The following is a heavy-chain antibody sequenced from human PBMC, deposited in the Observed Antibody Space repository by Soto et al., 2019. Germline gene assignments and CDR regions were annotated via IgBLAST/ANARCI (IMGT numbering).Heavy chain of an antibody. Sequence: QVQLVESGGGVVQPGRPLRLSCAASGFTLSSDPMHWVRQTPDIGLQWGAVVSYHGTKTFYADSVKGRFTISRDNSKSTLFLRMNSLGPEDTAVYYCARASDHYGSGNYPQLGTDVWGQGTTVTVSS. CDR3: ARASDHYGSGNYPQLGTDV. CDR1: GFTLSSDP. CDR2: VSYHGTKT. J-gene: IGHJ6*02. D-gene: IGHD3-10*01. V-gene: IGHV3-30*04.